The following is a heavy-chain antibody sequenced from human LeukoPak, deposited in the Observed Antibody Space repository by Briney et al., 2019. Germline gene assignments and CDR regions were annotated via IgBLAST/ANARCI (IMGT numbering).Heavy chain of an antibody. CDR1: AFTFSGYA. CDR3: AKGGYCSSTTCSNTPFDY. CDR2: ISDSGGST. D-gene: IGHD2-2*01. V-gene: IGHV3-23*01. Sequence: GGSLRLSCEASAFTFSGYAMGWVRQAPGKGMEWVSAISDSGGSTYYADSVKGRFTISRDNSKSTLFLQMNSLRADDTAVYYCAKGGYCSSTTCSNTPFDYWGQGTLVTVSP. J-gene: IGHJ4*02.